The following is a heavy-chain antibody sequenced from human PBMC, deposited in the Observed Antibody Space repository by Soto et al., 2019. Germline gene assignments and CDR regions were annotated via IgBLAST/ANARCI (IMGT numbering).Heavy chain of an antibody. CDR3: ARLRWFLEWFDP. CDR1: GGSISSSSYY. CDR2: IYYSGST. V-gene: IGHV4-39*01. J-gene: IGHJ5*02. D-gene: IGHD2-15*01. Sequence: SETLSLTCTVSGGSISSSSYYWGWIRQPPGKGLEWIGSIYYSGSTYYNPSLKSRVTISVDTSKNQFSLKLSSVTAADTAVYYCARLRWFLEWFDPWGQGTLVTVSS.